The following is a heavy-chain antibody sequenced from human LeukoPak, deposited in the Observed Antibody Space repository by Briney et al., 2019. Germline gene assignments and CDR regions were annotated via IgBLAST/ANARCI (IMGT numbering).Heavy chain of an antibody. CDR1: GYTFTSYD. J-gene: IGHJ4*02. CDR2: INPNSGGT. D-gene: IGHD4-11*01. Sequence: ASVKVSCKASGYTFTSYDINWVRQAPGQGLEWMGWINPNSGGTNYAQKFQGRVTMTRDTSISTAYMELSRLRSDDTAVYYCARERPGSTESLFDYWGQGTLVTVSS. V-gene: IGHV1-2*02. CDR3: ARERPGSTESLFDY.